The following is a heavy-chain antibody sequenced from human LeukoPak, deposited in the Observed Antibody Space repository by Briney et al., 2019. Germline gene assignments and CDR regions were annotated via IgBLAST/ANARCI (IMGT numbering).Heavy chain of an antibody. J-gene: IGHJ6*03. Sequence: SETLSLTCTVSGGSISSGGYYWSWIRQHPGKGLEWIGYIYYSGSTYYNPSLKSRVTISVDTSKNQFSLKLSSVTAADTAVYYCARGGIAAPRYCYYYMDVWGKGTTVTVSS. CDR1: GGSISSGGYY. CDR3: ARGGIAAPRYCYYYMDV. V-gene: IGHV4-31*03. D-gene: IGHD6-13*01. CDR2: IYYSGST.